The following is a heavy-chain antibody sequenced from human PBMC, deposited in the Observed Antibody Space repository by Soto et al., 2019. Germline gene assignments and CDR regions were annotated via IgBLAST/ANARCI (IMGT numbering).Heavy chain of an antibody. Sequence: GGSLRLSCAASGFTFSSYGMHWVRQAPGKGLEWVAVISYDGSNKYYADSVKGRFTISRDNSKNTLYLQMNSLRAEDMAVYYCAKGNYYYGMAVWGQGTTVTVSS. CDR1: GFTFSSYG. CDR3: AKGNYYYGMAV. J-gene: IGHJ6*02. CDR2: ISYDGSNK. V-gene: IGHV3-30*18.